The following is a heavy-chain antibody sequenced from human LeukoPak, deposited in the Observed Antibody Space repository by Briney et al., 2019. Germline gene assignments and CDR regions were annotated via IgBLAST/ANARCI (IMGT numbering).Heavy chain of an antibody. V-gene: IGHV4-39*01. J-gene: IGHJ4*02. Sequence: SETLSLTCTVSDASISSSSYYWGWFRQPPGRGLEWIGSIYFTGTTYYNPSLKSRVTISVDTSKSQFSLKLSSVTAADTAVYYCASRFLEWLLDYWGQGTLVTVSS. D-gene: IGHD3-3*01. CDR1: DASISSSSYY. CDR3: ASRFLEWLLDY. CDR2: IYFTGTT.